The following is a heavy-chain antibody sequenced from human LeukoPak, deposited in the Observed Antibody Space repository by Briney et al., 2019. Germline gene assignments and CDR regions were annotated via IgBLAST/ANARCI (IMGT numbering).Heavy chain of an antibody. D-gene: IGHD6-19*01. CDR2: ISAYNGNT. CDR1: GYTFTSYV. CDR3: ARSPGHWLVPGVWYFEL. J-gene: IGHJ2*01. V-gene: IGHV1-18*01. Sequence: VSVTVSYKASGYTFTSYVISWVHQAPGKGLAWMGWISAYNGNTNYAQKLQGRVTVTTDTSTSTAYMELRSLRSDDTAVYYCARSPGHWLVPGVWYFELWGRGTLVTVSS.